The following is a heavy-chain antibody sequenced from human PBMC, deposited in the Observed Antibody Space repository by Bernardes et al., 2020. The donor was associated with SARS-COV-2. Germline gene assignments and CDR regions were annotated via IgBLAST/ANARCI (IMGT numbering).Heavy chain of an antibody. CDR3: ATDSDSIFYFDY. CDR2: FDPDDGET. J-gene: IGHJ4*02. D-gene: IGHD3-22*01. CDR1: GYTLTELS. Sequence: ASVKVSCKVSGYTLTELSMHWVRQAPGKGLEWMGGFDPDDGETIYAQKFQGRVTMTEDTSTDTAYMELSSLRSEDTAVYYCATDSDSIFYFDYCGQGTLVTVSS. V-gene: IGHV1-24*01.